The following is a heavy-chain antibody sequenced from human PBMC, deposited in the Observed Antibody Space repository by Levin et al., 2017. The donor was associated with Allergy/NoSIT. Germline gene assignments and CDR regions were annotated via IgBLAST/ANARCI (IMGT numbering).Heavy chain of an antibody. CDR3: SAKTFDY. V-gene: IGHV3-30*03. CDR2: ISSDENSK. Sequence: PGESLKISCEASGLTFSTYGMLWVRQAPGKGLEWVALISSDENSKFYVDSVKGRFTISRDNSKNTLYLQMNSLRLEDTAVYYCSAKTFDYWGQGTLVTVSS. J-gene: IGHJ4*02. CDR1: GLTFSTYG.